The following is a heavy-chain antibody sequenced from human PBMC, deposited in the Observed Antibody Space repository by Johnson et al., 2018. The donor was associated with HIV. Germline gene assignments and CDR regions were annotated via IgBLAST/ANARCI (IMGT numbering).Heavy chain of an antibody. Sequence: QVQLVESGGGVVQPGGSLRLSCAASGFTFSSYAMHWVRQAPGKGLEWVAVISYDGSNKYYADSVKGRFTISRDNSKNTLYLQMDSLRADDTAVYYCVKEAITMEVDIWGQGTTVTVSS. J-gene: IGHJ3*02. V-gene: IGHV3-30-3*02. D-gene: IGHD3-10*01. CDR1: GFTFSSYA. CDR3: VKEAITMEVDI. CDR2: ISYDGSNK.